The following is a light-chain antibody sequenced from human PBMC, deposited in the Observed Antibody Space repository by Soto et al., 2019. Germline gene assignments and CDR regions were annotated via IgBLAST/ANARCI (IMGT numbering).Light chain of an antibody. CDR3: QQYNSHSLYT. CDR1: QSVDIW. V-gene: IGKV1-5*03. CDR2: KAS. J-gene: IGKJ2*01. Sequence: DIQMTQSPSTLSASVGDRVTITCRASQSVDIWLAWYQQKPGKAPKLLIYKASTLESGVPLRFSGSGSGTEFTLTISSPQPDDFATYYCQQYNSHSLYTFGQGTK.